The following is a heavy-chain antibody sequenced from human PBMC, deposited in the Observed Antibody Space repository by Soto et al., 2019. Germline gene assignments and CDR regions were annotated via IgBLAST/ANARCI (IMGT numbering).Heavy chain of an antibody. V-gene: IGHV4-59*01. Sequence: SETLSLTCTVSGGSISSYYWSWIRQPPGKGLKWIGYIYYSGSTNYNPSLKSRVTISVDTSKNQFSLKLSSVTAADTAVYYCARHIPGSLGGYSSGWFDPWGQGTLVTVSS. CDR3: ARHIPGSLGGYSSGWFDP. J-gene: IGHJ5*02. CDR1: GGSISSYY. D-gene: IGHD5-18*01. CDR2: IYYSGST.